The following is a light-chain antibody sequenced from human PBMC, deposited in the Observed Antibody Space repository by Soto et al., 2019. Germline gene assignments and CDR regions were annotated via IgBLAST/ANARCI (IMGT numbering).Light chain of an antibody. CDR1: QSVGSN. J-gene: IGKJ1*01. CDR2: GAS. CDR3: QQYNNWPPDRT. V-gene: IGKV3-15*01. Sequence: EIVMTQSPATLSVSPGERATLSCRASQSVGSNLAWYQQKPGQAPRLLIYGASTRATGIPARFSGSGSGTEFPLTISSLQSEDCAIYFCQQYNNWPPDRTFGQGTKVEIK.